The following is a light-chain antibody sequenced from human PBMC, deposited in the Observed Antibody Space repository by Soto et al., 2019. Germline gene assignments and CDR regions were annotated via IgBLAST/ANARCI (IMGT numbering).Light chain of an antibody. Sequence: EIVLTQSPATLSLSPGERATLSCRASPSVPNYLAWYQQKPGQAPRLHISGASTGATGIPARFSGSGSGTEFTLTISSLQSEDCAIYYCQQYHTWPITFGGGTKVDIK. CDR3: QQYHTWPIT. V-gene: IGKV3-15*01. J-gene: IGKJ4*01. CDR1: PSVPNY. CDR2: GAS.